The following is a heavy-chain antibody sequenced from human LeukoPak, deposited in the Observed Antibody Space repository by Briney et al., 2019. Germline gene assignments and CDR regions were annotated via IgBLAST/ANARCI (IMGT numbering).Heavy chain of an antibody. CDR2: IWYDGSNK. D-gene: IGHD3-22*01. V-gene: IGHV3-33*01. J-gene: IGHJ4*02. CDR3: ARDAAPDSSGYYDTFDY. CDR1: GFTFSSYG. Sequence: PGGPLRLSCAASGFTFSSYGMHWVRQAPGKGLEWVAVIWYDGSNKYYADSVKGRFTISRDNSKNTLYLQMNSLRAEDTAVYYCARDAAPDSSGYYDTFDYWGQGTLVPVSS.